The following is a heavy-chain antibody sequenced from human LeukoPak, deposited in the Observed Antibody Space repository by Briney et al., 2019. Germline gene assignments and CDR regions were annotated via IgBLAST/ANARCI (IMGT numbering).Heavy chain of an antibody. CDR2: IWYDGSKR. CDR3: GRDRNWCPDY. Sequence: GGSLRLSCAASGFTFSSYSMNWVRQAPGKGLEWVAVIWYDGSKRYFADSVKGRFTISRDSSKNTVYLQMDSLRAEDTAVYYCGRDRNWCPDYWGQGTLVSVSS. CDR1: GFTFSSYS. V-gene: IGHV3-33*08. J-gene: IGHJ4*02. D-gene: IGHD4/OR15-4a*01.